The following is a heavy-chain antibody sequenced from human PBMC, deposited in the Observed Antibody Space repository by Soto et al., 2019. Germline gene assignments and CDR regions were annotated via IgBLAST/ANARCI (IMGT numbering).Heavy chain of an antibody. Sequence: GESLKISCKGSGYSFTSYWISWVRQMPGKVLEWMGRIDPSDSYTNYSPSFQGHVTISADKSISTAYLQWSSLKASDTAMYYCARMSYDFWSGLYGMDVWGQEXTVTVYS. CDR2: IDPSDSYT. CDR3: ARMSYDFWSGLYGMDV. J-gene: IGHJ6*02. V-gene: IGHV5-10-1*01. CDR1: GYSFTSYW. D-gene: IGHD3-3*01.